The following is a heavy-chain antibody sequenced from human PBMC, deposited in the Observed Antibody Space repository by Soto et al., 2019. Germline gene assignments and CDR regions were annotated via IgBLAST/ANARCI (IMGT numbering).Heavy chain of an antibody. CDR3: AKAFIDAAPGAIEGGGWDS. Sequence: GSLRLSCAASGXSFGSYALSWVRQAPGKGLEWVSTIIGSDGKTFYADSVKGRFAISRGTSQSTLCMQMDILRAYYTAVYYCAKAFIDAAPGAIEGGGWDSWGQGTQGTVSS. J-gene: IGHJ4*02. CDR1: GXSFGSYA. D-gene: IGHD6-25*01. CDR2: IIGSDGKT. V-gene: IGHV3-23*01.